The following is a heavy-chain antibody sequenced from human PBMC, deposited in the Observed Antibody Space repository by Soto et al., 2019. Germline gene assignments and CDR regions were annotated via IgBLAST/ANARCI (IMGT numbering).Heavy chain of an antibody. D-gene: IGHD1-26*01. CDR3: ATVGAERSGSHAYYYGMGV. V-gene: IGHV1-24*01. CDR1: GYTLTELS. Sequence: ASVKVSCKVSGYTLTELSMHWVRQAPGKGLEWMGGFDPEDGETVYAQKCQGRVTMTEDTSTDTAYMELSSLISEDTAVYYCATVGAERSGSHAYYYGMGVWGQGTTGTV. CDR2: FDPEDGET. J-gene: IGHJ6*02.